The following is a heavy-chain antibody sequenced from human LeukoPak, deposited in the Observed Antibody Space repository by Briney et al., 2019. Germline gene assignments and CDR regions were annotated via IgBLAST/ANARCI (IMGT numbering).Heavy chain of an antibody. CDR3: ARSGRLDYGMDV. D-gene: IGHD2-21*01. J-gene: IGHJ6*02. V-gene: IGHV4-59*01. Sequence: SETLSLTCTVSGGSISSYYWSWIRQPPGKGLEWIGYIYYSGSTNYNPSLKSRVTISVDTSKNQFSLKLSSVTAADTAVYYCARSGRLDYGMDVWGQGTTVIVSS. CDR1: GGSISSYY. CDR2: IYYSGST.